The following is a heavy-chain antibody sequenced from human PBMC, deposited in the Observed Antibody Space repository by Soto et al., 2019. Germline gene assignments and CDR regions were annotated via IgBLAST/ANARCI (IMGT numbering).Heavy chain of an antibody. V-gene: IGHV4-59*01. J-gene: IGHJ4*02. CDR2: IYYSGST. Sequence: SETLSLTCTVSGGSISSYYWSWIRQPPGKGLEWIGYIYYSGSTNCNPSLKSRVTISVDTSKNQFSLKLSSVTAADTAVYYCARSAYYYDSSGYSHWGQGTLVTVSS. CDR3: ARSAYYYDSSGYSH. CDR1: GGSISSYY. D-gene: IGHD3-22*01.